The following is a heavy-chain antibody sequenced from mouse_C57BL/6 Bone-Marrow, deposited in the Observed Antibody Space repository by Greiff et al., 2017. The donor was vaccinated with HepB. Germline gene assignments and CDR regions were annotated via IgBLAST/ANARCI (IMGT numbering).Heavy chain of an antibody. J-gene: IGHJ2*01. CDR2: INYDGSST. Sequence: EVQLVESEGGLVQPGSSMKLSCTASGFTFSDYYMAWVRQVPEKGLEWVANINYDGSSTYYLDSLKSRFIISRDNAKNILYLQMSSLKSEDTATYYCARVDGYYVDYWGQGTTLTVSS. CDR3: ARVDGYYVDY. V-gene: IGHV5-16*01. D-gene: IGHD2-3*01. CDR1: GFTFSDYY.